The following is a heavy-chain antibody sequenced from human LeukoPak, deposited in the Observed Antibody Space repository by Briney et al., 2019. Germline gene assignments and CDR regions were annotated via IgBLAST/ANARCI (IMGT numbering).Heavy chain of an antibody. D-gene: IGHD4-17*01. CDR1: GYTLTSYG. J-gene: IGHJ4*02. V-gene: IGHV1-18*01. CDR2: ISTESGNT. Sequence: ASVKVSCKASGYTLTSYGINWMRQAPGQGLEWMGWISTESGNTNYAQKVQGRLTLTTDRSTNTAYMELRSLRSDDTAVYYCARGAYGDKWGQGTMVTVSS. CDR3: ARGAYGDK.